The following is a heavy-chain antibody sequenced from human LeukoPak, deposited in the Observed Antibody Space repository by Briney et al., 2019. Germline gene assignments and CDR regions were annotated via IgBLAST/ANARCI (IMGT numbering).Heavy chain of an antibody. D-gene: IGHD6-13*01. CDR3: ATAAAGGNWFDP. V-gene: IGHV1-24*01. CDR2: FDPEDGVT. J-gene: IGHJ5*02. Sequence: ASVKVSCKVSGYTLTELSMHWVRQAPGKGLEWMGGFDPEDGVTIYAQKFQGRVTMTEDTSTDTAYMELSSLRSEDTAVYYCATAAAGGNWFDPWGQGTLVTVSS. CDR1: GYTLTELS.